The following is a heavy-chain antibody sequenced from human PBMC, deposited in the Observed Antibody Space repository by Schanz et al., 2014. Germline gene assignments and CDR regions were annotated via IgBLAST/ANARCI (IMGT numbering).Heavy chain of an antibody. J-gene: IGHJ4*02. CDR2: ISYDGRNN. D-gene: IGHD3-3*01. CDR1: GFTFSGYG. Sequence: QVQLVESGGGVVQPGRSLRLSCVTSGFTFSGYGMHWARQAPGNGLEWVAYISYDGRNNFQADSVRGRFTISRDISKNTLFLQMNSLRADDTAVYYCARDLLVSHYDFWSGNDYWGQGTLVTVSS. V-gene: IGHV3-30*03. CDR3: ARDLLVSHYDFWSGNDY.